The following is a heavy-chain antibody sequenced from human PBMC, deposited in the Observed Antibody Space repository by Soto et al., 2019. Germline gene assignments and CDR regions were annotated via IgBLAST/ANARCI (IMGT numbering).Heavy chain of an antibody. J-gene: IGHJ6*03. D-gene: IGHD1-1*01. Sequence: ASVKVSCKVSGYTLTELSMHWVRQAPGKGLEWMGGFDPEDGETIYAQKFQGRVTMTEDTSTDTAYMELSSLRSEDTAVYYCATRVWNDVQADYYYYMDVWGKGTTVTVSS. CDR1: GYTLTELS. CDR2: FDPEDGET. CDR3: ATRVWNDVQADYYYYMDV. V-gene: IGHV1-24*01.